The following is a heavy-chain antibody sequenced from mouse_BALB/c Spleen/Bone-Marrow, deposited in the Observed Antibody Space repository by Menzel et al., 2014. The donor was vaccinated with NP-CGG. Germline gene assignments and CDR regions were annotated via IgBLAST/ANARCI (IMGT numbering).Heavy chain of an antibody. D-gene: IGHD4-1*01. CDR3: ARWDWDYAMDY. Sequence: EVKLMESGGGLVQPGESRKLSCAASGFTFSSFGMHWVRQAPEKGLEWVAYISSGSSTIYYADTVKGRFTISRDNPKNTLFLQMTSLRSEDTAMYYCARWDWDYAMDYWGQGTSVTVSS. CDR1: GFTFSSFG. J-gene: IGHJ4*01. CDR2: ISSGSSTI. V-gene: IGHV5-17*02.